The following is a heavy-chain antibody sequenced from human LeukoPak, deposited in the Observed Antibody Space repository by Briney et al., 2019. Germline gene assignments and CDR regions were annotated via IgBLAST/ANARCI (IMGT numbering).Heavy chain of an antibody. Sequence: ASVKVSCKASGYTFTGYYMHWVRQAPGQGLEWMGWINPNSGGTNYAQKFQGRVTMTRDTSISTAYMELSRLRSDDTAVYYCARDSGSGYAEWTYYFDYWGQGTLVTVSS. CDR3: ARDSGSGYAEWTYYFDY. J-gene: IGHJ4*02. CDR1: GYTFTGYY. V-gene: IGHV1-2*02. D-gene: IGHD5-12*01. CDR2: INPNSGGT.